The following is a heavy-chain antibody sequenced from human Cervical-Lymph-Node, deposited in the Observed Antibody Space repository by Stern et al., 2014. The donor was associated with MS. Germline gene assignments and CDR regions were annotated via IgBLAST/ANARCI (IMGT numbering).Heavy chain of an antibody. CDR1: VFTFSSHV. Sequence: VHLVESGGGVVQPGGSLRLSCAASVFTFSSHVMHWVRKAPGKGLEWLAVIWHDENNNAYAVSVKGRFTISRDNSNNTLSLQMNSLRAEDTAVYYCVREDGDFDYWGQGTLVTVSS. CDR3: VREDGDFDY. V-gene: IGHV3-30-3*01. J-gene: IGHJ4*02. CDR2: IWHDENNN. D-gene: IGHD2-8*01.